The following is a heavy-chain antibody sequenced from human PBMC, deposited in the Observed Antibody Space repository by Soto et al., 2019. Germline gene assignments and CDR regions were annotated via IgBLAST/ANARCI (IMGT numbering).Heavy chain of an antibody. V-gene: IGHV3-33*01. Sequence: QVQLVESGGGVVQPGRSLRLSCAASGFTFSSYGMHWVRQAPGKGLEWVAVIWYDGSNKYYADSVKGRFTISRDNSKNTLYLQRNSLRAEDTAVYYCARDSGGGYYDYIWGSYRYNRAAFDIWGQGTMVTVSS. CDR2: IWYDGSNK. CDR1: GFTFSSYG. J-gene: IGHJ3*02. D-gene: IGHD3-16*02. CDR3: ARDSGGGYYDYIWGSYRYNRAAFDI.